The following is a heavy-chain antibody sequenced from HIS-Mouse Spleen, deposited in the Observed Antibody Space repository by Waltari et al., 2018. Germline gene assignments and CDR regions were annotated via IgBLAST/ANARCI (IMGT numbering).Heavy chain of an antibody. CDR3: AREIPYSSSWYDWYFDL. CDR2: SYYSGST. V-gene: IGHV4-39*07. Sequence: QLQLQESGPGLVKPSETLSLPCTVAGGSISSSSYYWGWIRKPPGKGLEWIGSSYYSGSTYDNPSLKSRVTISVDTSKNQFSLKLSSVTAADTAVYYCAREIPYSSSWYDWYFDLWGRGTLVTVSS. D-gene: IGHD6-13*01. CDR1: GGSISSSSYY. J-gene: IGHJ2*01.